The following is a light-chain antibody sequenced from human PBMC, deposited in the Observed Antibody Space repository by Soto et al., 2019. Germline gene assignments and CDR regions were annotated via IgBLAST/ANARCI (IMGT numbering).Light chain of an antibody. CDR1: QGISNG. J-gene: IGKJ5*01. CDR2: AAS. CDR3: QQRSNWPPT. V-gene: IGKV1-NL1*01. Sequence: DIQVTQSPSSLSASVGDRVTITCLASQGISNGLSWYQQKPGQAPTLLIYAASTRATGIPARFSGSGSGTDFTLTISSLEPEDFAVYYCQQRSNWPPTFGQGTRLEI.